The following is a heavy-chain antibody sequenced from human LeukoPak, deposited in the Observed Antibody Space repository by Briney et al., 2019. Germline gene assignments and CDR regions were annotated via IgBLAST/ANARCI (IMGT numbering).Heavy chain of an antibody. CDR3: ASCLRGLSSNYDFWSGYFLCFDY. CDR2: INPNSGGT. CDR1: GYTFTGYY. Sequence: GASVKVSCKASGYTFTGYYMHWVRQAPGQGLEWMGWINPNSGGTNYAQKFQGRVTMTRDTSISTAYMELSRLRPDDTAVYYCASCLRGLSSNYDFWSGYFLCFDYWGQGTLVTVSS. V-gene: IGHV1-2*02. D-gene: IGHD3-3*01. J-gene: IGHJ4*02.